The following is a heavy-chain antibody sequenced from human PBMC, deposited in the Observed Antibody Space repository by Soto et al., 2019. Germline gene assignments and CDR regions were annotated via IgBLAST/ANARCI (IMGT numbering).Heavy chain of an antibody. Sequence: PSETLSLTCTVSGGSISSYYWSWIRQPPGKGLEWIGYVYYSGTTNCSPSLKSRVTISVDTSKNQFSLKLSSVTAADTAVYYCARSTVRGVYWFDPWGQGTLVTVSS. D-gene: IGHD3-10*01. CDR2: VYYSGTT. J-gene: IGHJ5*02. CDR3: ARSTVRGVYWFDP. V-gene: IGHV4-59*01. CDR1: GGSISSYY.